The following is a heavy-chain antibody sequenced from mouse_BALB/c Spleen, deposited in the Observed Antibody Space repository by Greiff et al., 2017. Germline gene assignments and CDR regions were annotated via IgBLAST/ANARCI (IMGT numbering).Heavy chain of an antibody. CDR3: TRAQDSPDY. V-gene: IGHV3-5*02. D-gene: IGHD3-1*01. CDR1: GISITTGNYR. CDR2: IYYSGTI. J-gene: IGHJ4*01. Sequence: EVQLVESGPGLVQPSQTVSLTCTVTGISITTGNYRWSWIRQFPGNKLEWIGYIYYSGTITYNPSLTSRTTITRDTSKNQFFLEMNSLTAEDTATYCCTRAQDSPDYWGQGTSVTVSS.